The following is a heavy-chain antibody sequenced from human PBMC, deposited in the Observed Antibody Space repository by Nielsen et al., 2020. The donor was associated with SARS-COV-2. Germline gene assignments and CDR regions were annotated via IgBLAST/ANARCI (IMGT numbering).Heavy chain of an antibody. CDR2: INPGNGNT. Sequence: WVRQAPGQRLQWMGWINPGNGNTKYSQKFQGRVTITRDTSASTAYMELSSLRSEDTAVYYCVRLGGYCSGGSCYSPFDWYFDLWGRGTLVTVSS. J-gene: IGHJ2*01. D-gene: IGHD2-15*01. V-gene: IGHV1-3*01. CDR3: VRLGGYCSGGSCYSPFDWYFDL.